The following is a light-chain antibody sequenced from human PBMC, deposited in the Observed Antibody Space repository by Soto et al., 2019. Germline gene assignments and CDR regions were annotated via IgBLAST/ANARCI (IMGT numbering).Light chain of an antibody. CDR3: QQSGGT. J-gene: IGKJ1*01. CDR2: GAS. CDR1: QSVSSSY. V-gene: IGKV3-20*01. Sequence: EIVLTQSPGTLSLSPGERATLSCRASQSVSSSYLAWYQQKPGQAPRLLIYGASSRATGMPDRFSGSGAGTDFTLTIRTLEPAAFAVYYCQQSGGTFGQGTKLEIK.